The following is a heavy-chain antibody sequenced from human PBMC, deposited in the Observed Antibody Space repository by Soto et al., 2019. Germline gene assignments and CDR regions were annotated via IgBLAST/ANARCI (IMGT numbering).Heavy chain of an antibody. D-gene: IGHD4-17*01. CDR1: GDSMTGAN. Sequence: SETLSLTCSVSGDSMTGANWGWFRQSPEKGLEWIGYIDYSGSTNYNPSLRSRITITIDTSSNQFSLNLASVTAADAAVYYCTRASYGDHFASWGQGTLVTVSS. CDR3: TRASYGDHFAS. J-gene: IGHJ4*02. V-gene: IGHV4-59*01. CDR2: IDYSGST.